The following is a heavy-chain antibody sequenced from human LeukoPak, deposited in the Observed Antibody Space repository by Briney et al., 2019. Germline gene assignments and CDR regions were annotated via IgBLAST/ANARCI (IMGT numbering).Heavy chain of an antibody. CDR3: ARADNWDNWFDP. V-gene: IGHV4-31*03. CDR1: GGSISSGGYY. J-gene: IGHJ5*02. Sequence: SETLSLTCTVSGGSISSGGYYWSWIRQRPGKGLEWIGYIYYSGSTYYNPSLKSRVTISVDTSKNQFSLKLSSVTAADTAVYYCARADNWDNWFDPWGQGTLVTVSS. D-gene: IGHD1-26*01. CDR2: IYYSGST.